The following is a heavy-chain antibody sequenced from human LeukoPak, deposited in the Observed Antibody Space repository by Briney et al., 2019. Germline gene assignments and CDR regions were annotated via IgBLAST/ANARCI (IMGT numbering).Heavy chain of an antibody. J-gene: IGHJ6*02. V-gene: IGHV1-69*13. Sequence: ASVKVSCKASGGTFSSYAISWVRQAPGQGLEWMGGIIPIFGTANYAQKFQGRVTINADESTSTAYMELSSLRSEDTAVYYCARKPRYYYYYYGMDVWGQGTTVTVSS. CDR2: IIPIFGTA. CDR3: ARKPRYYYYYYGMDV. CDR1: GGTFSSYA.